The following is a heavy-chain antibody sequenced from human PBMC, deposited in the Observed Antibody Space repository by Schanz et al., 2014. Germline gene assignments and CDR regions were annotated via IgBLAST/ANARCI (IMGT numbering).Heavy chain of an antibody. CDR3: ARIGGSVFDY. CDR2: ISWNSGTI. D-gene: IGHD3-10*01. J-gene: IGHJ4*02. V-gene: IGHV3-9*01. Sequence: EVQLVESGGGLVQPGGSLRLSCTASGFTFDKYAMHWVRQAPGKGLEWVSVISWNSGTIGYADSVKGRFTISRDNAKNSLYLQMNSLRAEDTALYYCARIGGSVFDYWAQGTLVTVSS. CDR1: GFTFDKYA.